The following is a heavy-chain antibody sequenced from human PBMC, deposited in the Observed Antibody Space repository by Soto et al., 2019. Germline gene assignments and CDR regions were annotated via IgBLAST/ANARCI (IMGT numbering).Heavy chain of an antibody. V-gene: IGHV1-3*01. CDR2: INAGNGNT. CDR3: ARGLGYCTNGVCYNHAWFDP. CDR1: GYTLTSYA. D-gene: IGHD2-8*01. Sequence: ASVKVSCKASGYTLTSYAMHWVRQAPGQRLEWMGWINAGNGNTKYSQKFQGRVTITRDTSASTAYMELSSLRSEDTAVYYCARGLGYCTNGVCYNHAWFDPWGQGTLVTVSS. J-gene: IGHJ5*02.